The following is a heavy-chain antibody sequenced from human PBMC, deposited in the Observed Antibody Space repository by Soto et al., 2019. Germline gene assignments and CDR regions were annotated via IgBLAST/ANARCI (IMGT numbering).Heavy chain of an antibody. V-gene: IGHV3-30*04. CDR1: GFIVRNYA. J-gene: IGHJ4*02. D-gene: IGHD6-13*01. CDR2: ISYDGSNT. CDR3: ARETGYGSSWYHFDS. Sequence: QVPLVESGGGVVQPGRSLRLSCAAFGFIVRNYAMHWVRQAPGKGLEWVAVISYDGSNTYYADSVPGRFIISRDNSTNTLYLQMNSLRAEDTALYYCARETGYGSSWYHFDSWGPGNLGTVSS.